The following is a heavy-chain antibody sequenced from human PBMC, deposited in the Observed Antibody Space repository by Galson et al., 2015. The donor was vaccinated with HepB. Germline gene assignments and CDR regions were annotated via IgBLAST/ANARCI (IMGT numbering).Heavy chain of an antibody. D-gene: IGHD5-18*01. CDR2: VYHSGST. V-gene: IGHV4-59*01. Sequence: TLSLTCIVSGTSMSGYYWSWIRQPPGKGLEWIGYVYHSGSTNYNPSLKSRATISVDTSKKQFSLKLNSVTAADTAVYYCTRGDVDIALAHSFDNWGQGTLVTVSS. CDR1: GTSMSGYY. J-gene: IGHJ4*02. CDR3: TRGDVDIALAHSFDN.